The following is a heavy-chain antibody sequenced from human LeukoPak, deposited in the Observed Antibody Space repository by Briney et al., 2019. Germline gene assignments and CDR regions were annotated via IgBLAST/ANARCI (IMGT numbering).Heavy chain of an antibody. CDR2: ISYNGSNK. V-gene: IGHV3-30*03. D-gene: IGHD3-3*01. J-gene: IGHJ4*02. Sequence: GGSLRLSCAASGFTVSSNYMSWVRQAPGKGLEWVAVISYNGSNKYYADSVKGRFTISRDNSKNTLYLQMNSLRAEDTAVYYCALLNNGITIFGGWGQGTLVTVSS. CDR1: GFTVSSNY. CDR3: ALLNNGITIFGG.